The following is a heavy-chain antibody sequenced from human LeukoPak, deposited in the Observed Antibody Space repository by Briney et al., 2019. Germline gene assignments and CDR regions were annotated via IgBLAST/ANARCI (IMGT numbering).Heavy chain of an antibody. CDR1: GGSFSGYY. D-gene: IGHD2-2*01. J-gene: IGHJ4*02. V-gene: IGHV4-34*01. CDR2: INHSGST. Sequence: SETLSLTCAVYGGSFSGYYWSWIRQPPGKGLEWIGEINHSGSTNYNPSLKSRVTISVDTSKNQFSLKLSSVTAADTAVYYCASGSLGPAARGNYFDYWAQGTLVTVSS. CDR3: ASGSLGPAARGNYFDY.